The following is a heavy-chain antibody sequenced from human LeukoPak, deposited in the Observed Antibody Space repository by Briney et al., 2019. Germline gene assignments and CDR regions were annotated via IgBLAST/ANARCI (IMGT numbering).Heavy chain of an antibody. CDR2: ISWNSGSI. CDR3: AKDINPIAAAGTIYFDY. CDR1: GFTFDDYA. J-gene: IGHJ4*02. Sequence: PGGSLRLSCAASGFTFDDYAMHWVRQAPGKGLEWVSGISWNSGSIGYADSVKGRFTISRDNAKNSLYLQMNSLRAEDTALYYCAKDINPIAAAGTIYFDYWGQGTLVTVSS. D-gene: IGHD6-13*01. V-gene: IGHV3-9*01.